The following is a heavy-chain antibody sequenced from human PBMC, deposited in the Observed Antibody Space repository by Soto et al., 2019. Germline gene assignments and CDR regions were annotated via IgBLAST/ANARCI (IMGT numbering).Heavy chain of an antibody. D-gene: IGHD3-16*01. CDR2: ISYSGST. CDR3: DRFSFFPANTGRWFAP. V-gene: IGHV4-30-4*01. J-gene: IGHJ5*02. CDR1: GASFSNSNSY. Sequence: QVQLQESGPGLVKPSETLSLTCTVSGASFSNSNSYWSWIRQPPGKSLEWIAYISYSGSTFYNPSLDSRLTTSVDTAKSQFSLRRNAVTAADTAVYSCDRFSFFPANTGRWFAPCGQGTLVTVAS.